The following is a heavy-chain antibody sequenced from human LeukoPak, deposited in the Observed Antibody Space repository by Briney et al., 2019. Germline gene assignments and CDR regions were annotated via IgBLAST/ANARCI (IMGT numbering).Heavy chain of an antibody. CDR2: ISYDGSNK. D-gene: IGHD1-1*01. J-gene: IGHJ3*02. Sequence: GGSLRLSCEASGFTFSIYPIHWVRQAPGKGLEWVAVISYDGSNKYYADSVKGRFTISRDNSKNTLYLQMNSLRAEDTAEYYCAKSLFTSATGTGRAFHIWGQGTMVTVSS. CDR1: GFTFSIYP. CDR3: AKSLFTSATGTGRAFHI. V-gene: IGHV3-30*14.